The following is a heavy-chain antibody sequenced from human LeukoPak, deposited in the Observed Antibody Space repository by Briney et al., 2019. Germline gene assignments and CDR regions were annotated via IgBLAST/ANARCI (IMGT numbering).Heavy chain of an antibody. CDR2: IKHDGSDK. D-gene: IGHD3-22*01. CDR1: GFTFSNYW. J-gene: IGHJ4*02. V-gene: IGHV3-7*05. CDR3: ARNRGGGSGYSDY. Sequence: GGSLRLSCAASGFTFSNYWMDWVRQAPGKGPEWVAMIKHDGSDKYYVDSVKGRFTVSKDNAKNSLYLQMNSLRAEDTAVYYCARNRGGGSGYSDYWGQGTLVTVSS.